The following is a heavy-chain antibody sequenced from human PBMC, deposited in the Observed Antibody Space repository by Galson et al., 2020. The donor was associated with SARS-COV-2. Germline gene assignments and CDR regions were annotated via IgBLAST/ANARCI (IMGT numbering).Heavy chain of an antibody. J-gene: IGHJ5*02. CDR2: IHWDDDK. CDR1: GFSLSTTGEG. CDR3: VRRRPLETLRDR. Sequence: SGPTLVKPTQTLTLTCTFSGFSLSTTGEGVGWIRQPPGKALEWLAVIHWDDDKRYSPSLKSRLTITKDTSKNQVVLTMINMDPMDTATYYCVRRRPLETLRDRWGQGALVTVSS. D-gene: IGHD1-1*01. V-gene: IGHV2-5*02.